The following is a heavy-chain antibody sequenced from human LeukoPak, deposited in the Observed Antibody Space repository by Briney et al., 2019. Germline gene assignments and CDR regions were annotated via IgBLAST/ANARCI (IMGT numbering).Heavy chain of an antibody. J-gene: IGHJ4*02. D-gene: IGHD3-9*01. CDR2: ISSSGDTI. CDR3: ARASYDVLTG. CDR1: GLTLSSYQ. Sequence: PGGSLRLSCEVSGLTLSSYQMNWVRQAPGKGLEWIAYISSSGDTIYYADSVKGRFTVSRDNAKNSMYLQMNTLTTEDTATYYCARASYDVLTGWGQGTLVAVSS. V-gene: IGHV3-48*03.